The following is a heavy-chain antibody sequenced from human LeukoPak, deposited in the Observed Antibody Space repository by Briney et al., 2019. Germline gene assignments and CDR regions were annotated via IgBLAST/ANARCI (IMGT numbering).Heavy chain of an antibody. Sequence: SETLSLTCAVYGGSFSNYYWGWIRQSPARGLEWIGEVNHRGTTNYSPSLKSRVTISVDSSKNQFSLEMTSVTAADTAVYYCTREWSSGYYSDYWGQGILVTVSS. J-gene: IGHJ4*02. CDR3: TREWSSGYYSDY. CDR2: VNHRGTT. CDR1: GGSFSNYY. V-gene: IGHV4-34*01. D-gene: IGHD3-22*01.